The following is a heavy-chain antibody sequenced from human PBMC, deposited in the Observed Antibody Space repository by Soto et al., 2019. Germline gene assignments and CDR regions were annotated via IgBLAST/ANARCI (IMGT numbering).Heavy chain of an antibody. Sequence: ASVKVSCKTFGYTVTNYVIHWVRQAPGQGLEWMGWINAGTGNTKYSQKLQDRLTISRDTSAATAYLDLSRLASEDTAVYYCARGRASWYWDFWGHGTLVTVSS. D-gene: IGHD2-8*02. CDR1: GYTVTNYV. J-gene: IGHJ4*01. CDR3: ARGRASWYWDF. CDR2: INAGTGNT. V-gene: IGHV1-3*01.